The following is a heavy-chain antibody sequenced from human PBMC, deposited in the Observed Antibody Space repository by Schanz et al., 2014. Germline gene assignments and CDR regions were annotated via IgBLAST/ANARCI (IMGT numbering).Heavy chain of an antibody. CDR2: IKQDESEK. D-gene: IGHD1-1*01. V-gene: IGHV3-7*01. CDR1: GFTFSNYW. Sequence: EVQLVESGGGLVQPGGSLRLSCVASGFTFSNYWMTWVRQAPGKGLEWVANIKQDESEKYYVDSVKGRFTISRDNAKNSLFLHMNSLRAEDTALYYCARDRRNADLDYWGQGTLVTVSS. J-gene: IGHJ4*02. CDR3: ARDRRNADLDY.